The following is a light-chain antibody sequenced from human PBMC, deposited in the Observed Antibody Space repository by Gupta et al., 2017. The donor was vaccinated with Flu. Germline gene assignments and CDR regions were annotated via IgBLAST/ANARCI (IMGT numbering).Light chain of an antibody. V-gene: IGLV1-47*01. CDR2: KNR. CDR3: AAWDDSRSGVV. J-gene: IGLJ2*01. Sequence: RVTITCSGGNCNVGSNYVYWYPQHPGAAPKLLMYKNRQRPSGVPARFSGSKSGTSASVASSGLRADDEADYYCAAWDDSRSGVVFGGGTKRTVL. CDR1: NCNVGSNY.